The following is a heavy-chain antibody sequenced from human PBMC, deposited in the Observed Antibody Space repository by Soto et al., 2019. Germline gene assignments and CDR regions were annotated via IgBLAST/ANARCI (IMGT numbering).Heavy chain of an antibody. V-gene: IGHV3-21*01. CDR1: GFTFSSYS. D-gene: IGHD3-10*01. Sequence: EVQLVESGGGLVKPGGSLRLSCGASGFTFSSYSMNWVRQAPGKGLEWVSSISSSSSYIYYADSVKGRFTISRDNAKNSLYLQMNSLRAEGTAVYYCARDGGGYGSGSYYQGFFDYWGQGTLVTVSS. CDR2: ISSSSSYI. J-gene: IGHJ4*02. CDR3: ARDGGGYGSGSYYQGFFDY.